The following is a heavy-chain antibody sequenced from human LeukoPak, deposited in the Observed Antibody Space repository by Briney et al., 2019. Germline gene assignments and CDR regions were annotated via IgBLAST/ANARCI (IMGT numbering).Heavy chain of an antibody. Sequence: GGSLRLSCAASGFRLSDYWVTWVRQAPGKGLEWVANIKPDGSEKNYVDSVKGRFTISGDNTKNSLYLQMNSLRAEDTAMYYCAGPPKASSFDIWGQGTLVTVSS. CDR2: IKPDGSEK. V-gene: IGHV3-7*01. CDR1: GFRLSDYW. J-gene: IGHJ3*02. D-gene: IGHD3-10*01. CDR3: AGPPKASSFDI.